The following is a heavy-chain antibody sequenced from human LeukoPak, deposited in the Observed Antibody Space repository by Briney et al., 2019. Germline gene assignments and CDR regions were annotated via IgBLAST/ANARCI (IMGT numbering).Heavy chain of an antibody. D-gene: IGHD6-19*01. CDR2: ISDSGSAI. Sequence: PGGSLRLSCAASGFSISTFEMNWVRQAPGKGLEWVSYISDSGSAIQHADSVRGRFAISRGNAKNSLYLEMHSLRVEDTAVYYCATKVAGTSHFSYWGQGTLVTVSS. J-gene: IGHJ4*02. CDR3: ATKVAGTSHFSY. CDR1: GFSISTFE. V-gene: IGHV3-48*03.